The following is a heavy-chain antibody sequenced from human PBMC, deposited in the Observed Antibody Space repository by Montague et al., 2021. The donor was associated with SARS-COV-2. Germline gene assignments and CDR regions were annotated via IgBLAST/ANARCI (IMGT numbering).Heavy chain of an antibody. CDR2: INHSGTT. D-gene: IGHD2-2*01. CDR1: GGSFSGYY. J-gene: IGHJ5*01. V-gene: IGHV4-34*01. Sequence: SETLSLTCAVYGGSFSGYYWSWIRQSPGKGLEWIGEINHSGTTNYNPSLKSRVIISADTSKNQFSLKASSVTAADTAVYYCARGGRGSRYHLLSGAWFDPWGQGTLVTASS. CDR3: ARGGRGSRYHLLSGAWFDP.